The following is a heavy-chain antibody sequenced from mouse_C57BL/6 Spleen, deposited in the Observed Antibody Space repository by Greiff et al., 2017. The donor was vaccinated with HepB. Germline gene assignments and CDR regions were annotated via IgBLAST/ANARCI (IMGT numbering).Heavy chain of an antibody. CDR3: ASNYYGREDYFDY. CDR1: GYTFTSYW. Sequence: VQLQQSGTELVKPGASVKLSCKASGYTFTSYWMHWVKQRPGQGLEWIGNINPSNGGTNYNEKFKSKATLTVDKPSSTSYMQLSSLTSEDSAVYYCASNYYGREDYFDYWGQGTTLTVSS. CDR2: INPSNGGT. V-gene: IGHV1-53*01. D-gene: IGHD1-1*01. J-gene: IGHJ2*01.